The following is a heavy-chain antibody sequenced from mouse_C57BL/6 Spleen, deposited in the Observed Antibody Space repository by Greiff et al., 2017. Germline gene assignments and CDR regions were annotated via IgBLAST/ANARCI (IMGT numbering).Heavy chain of an antibody. V-gene: IGHV1-52*01. CDR1: GYTFTSYW. D-gene: IGHD2-1*01. J-gene: IGHJ3*01. CDR2: IDPSDSET. CDR3: AIYGNYASFAY. Sequence: QVQLKQPGAELVRPGSSVKLSCKASGYTFTSYWMHWVKQRPIQGLEWIGNIDPSDSETHYNQKFKDKATLTVDKSSSTAYMQLSSLTSEDSAVYYCAIYGNYASFAYWGQGTLVTVSA.